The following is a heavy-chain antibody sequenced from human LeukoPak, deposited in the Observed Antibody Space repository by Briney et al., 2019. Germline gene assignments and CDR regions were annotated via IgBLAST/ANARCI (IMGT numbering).Heavy chain of an antibody. CDR1: GGSISSYY. CDR3: ARDGYYYDSSGYYSLDY. CDR2: IYTSGST. D-gene: IGHD3-22*01. Sequence: SETLSLTCTVSGGSISSYYWSWIRQPAEKGLEWIGRIYTSGSTNYNPSLKSRVTMSVDTSKNQFSLKLSSVTAADTAVYYCARDGYYYDSSGYYSLDYWGQGTLVTVSS. V-gene: IGHV4-4*07. J-gene: IGHJ4*02.